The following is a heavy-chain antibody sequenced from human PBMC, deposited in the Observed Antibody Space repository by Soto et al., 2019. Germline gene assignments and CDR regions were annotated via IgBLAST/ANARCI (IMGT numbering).Heavy chain of an antibody. D-gene: IGHD3-22*01. J-gene: IGHJ6*02. Sequence: ASVKVSCKASGYTFTGYYMHWVRQAPGQGLEWMGWINPNSGGTNYAQKFQGRVTMTRDTSISTAYMELSRLRSDDTAVYYCARDLYYYDSSGPSYGMDVWGQGTTVTAP. CDR2: INPNSGGT. CDR3: ARDLYYYDSSGPSYGMDV. CDR1: GYTFTGYY. V-gene: IGHV1-2*02.